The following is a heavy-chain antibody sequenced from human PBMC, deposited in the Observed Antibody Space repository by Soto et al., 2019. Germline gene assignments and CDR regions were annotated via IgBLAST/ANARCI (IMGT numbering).Heavy chain of an antibody. CDR1: GFTFSSYA. V-gene: IGHV3-23*01. J-gene: IGHJ4*02. D-gene: IGHD1-1*01. Sequence: GGSLRLSCAASGFTFSSYAMSWVRQAPGKGLEWVSGISGSGGSTYYADSVKGRFTISRDNSKNTLYLQMNSLRAEKTAVYYCAKDLLGTPGYWGQGTLVTVSS. CDR2: ISGSGGST. CDR3: AKDLLGTPGY.